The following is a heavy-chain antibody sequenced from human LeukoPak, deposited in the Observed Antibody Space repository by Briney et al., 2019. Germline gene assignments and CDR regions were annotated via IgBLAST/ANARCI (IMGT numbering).Heavy chain of an antibody. J-gene: IGHJ4*02. V-gene: IGHV3-53*01. Sequence: PGGSLRLSCAVSGFTVSSSYMSWVRQAPGKGLEWVSVIFSGGRTYYADSVKGRFTISRDNSKNTLYMQMNSLRAEDTAVYYCAKDDDGSGSYPSFHYWGQGTLVTVSS. D-gene: IGHD3-10*01. CDR2: IFSGGRT. CDR3: AKDDDGSGSYPSFHY. CDR1: GFTVSSSY.